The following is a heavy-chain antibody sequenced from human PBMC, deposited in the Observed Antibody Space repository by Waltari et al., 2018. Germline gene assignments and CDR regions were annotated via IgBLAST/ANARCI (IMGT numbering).Heavy chain of an antibody. CDR1: GGSISRGSYY. V-gene: IGHV4-61*09. D-gene: IGHD1-26*01. CDR2: IYTSGST. CDR3: ARDRGSYRGPLDY. Sequence: QVQLQESGPGLVKPSQTLSLTCTVSGGSISRGSYYWSWIRQPAGKGLEWIGYIYTSGSTNYNPSLKSRVTISVDTSKNQFSLKLSSVTAADTAVYYCARDRGSYRGPLDYWGQGTLVTVSS. J-gene: IGHJ4*02.